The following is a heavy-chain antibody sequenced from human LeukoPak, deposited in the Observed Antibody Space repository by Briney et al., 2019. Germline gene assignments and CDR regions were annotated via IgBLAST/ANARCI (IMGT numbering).Heavy chain of an antibody. CDR3: ARHPDYHGSGTPLDF. J-gene: IGHJ4*02. D-gene: IGHD3-10*01. CDR2: IVGIFGAP. V-gene: IGHV1-69*06. CDR1: GAFFSSNA. Sequence: SVKVSCKASGAFFSSNAISWVRQAPGQGLEWMGRIVGIFGAPTYAQRFQGRVTITADKSTDTTYMELTSLSPDDTAVYFCARHPDYHGSGTPLDFWGQGTLVSVSS.